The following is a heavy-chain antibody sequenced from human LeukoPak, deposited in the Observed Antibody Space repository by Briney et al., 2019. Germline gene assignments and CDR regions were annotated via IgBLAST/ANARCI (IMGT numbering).Heavy chain of an antibody. D-gene: IGHD3-22*01. CDR2: ISYDGSNK. J-gene: IGHJ4*02. V-gene: IGHV3-30*04. Sequence: PGGSLRLSCAASGFTFSSYAMHWVRQAPGKGLEWVAVISYDGSNKYYADSVKGRFTISRDNSKNTLYLQMNSLRAEDTAVYYCARDRVPNYYDSSGYYSSDYWGQGTLVTVSS. CDR1: GFTFSSYA. CDR3: ARDRVPNYYDSSGYYSSDY.